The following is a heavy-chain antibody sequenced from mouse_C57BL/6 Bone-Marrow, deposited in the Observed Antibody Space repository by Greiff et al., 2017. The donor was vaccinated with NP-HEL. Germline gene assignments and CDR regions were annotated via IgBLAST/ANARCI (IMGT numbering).Heavy chain of an antibody. D-gene: IGHD2-5*01. CDR2: IDPNSGGT. Sequence: QVQLQQPGAELVKPGASVKLSCKASGYTFTSYWMHWVKQRPGLGLEWIGRIDPNSGGTKYNEKFKSKATLTVDKPSSTAYMPLSSLTSEDSAVYSCASRPYYSNYDYFDYWGHGTTLTVSS. J-gene: IGHJ2*01. CDR1: GYTFTSYW. CDR3: ASRPYYSNYDYFDY. V-gene: IGHV1-72*01.